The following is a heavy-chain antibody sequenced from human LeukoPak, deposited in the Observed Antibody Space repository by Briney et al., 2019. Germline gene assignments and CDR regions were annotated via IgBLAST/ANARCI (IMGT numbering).Heavy chain of an antibody. Sequence: GRSLRLSCAASGFTFSSYGMHWVRQAPGKGLEWVAVISYDGSNKYYADSVKGRLTISRDNSKNTLYLQMNSLRAEDTAVYYCAKNPGGSYSGTMDVWGQGTTVTVSS. D-gene: IGHD1-26*01. CDR2: ISYDGSNK. V-gene: IGHV3-30*18. CDR1: GFTFSSYG. J-gene: IGHJ6*02. CDR3: AKNPGGSYSGTMDV.